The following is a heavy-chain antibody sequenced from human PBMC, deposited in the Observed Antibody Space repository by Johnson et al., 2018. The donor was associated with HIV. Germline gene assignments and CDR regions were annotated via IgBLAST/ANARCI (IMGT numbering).Heavy chain of an antibody. V-gene: IGHV3-30*04. CDR2: ISSDGSNK. CDR1: GFTFSSYA. J-gene: IGHJ3*02. Sequence: QVQLVESGGGVVQPGRSLRLSCAASGFTFSSYAMHWVRQAPGKGLEWVAVISSDGSNKYYADSVKGRFTISRDNSKNTLYLQMNSLRAEDTAVYYCAKGHSIAVVEGDDAFDIWGQGTMVTVSS. D-gene: IGHD6-19*01. CDR3: AKGHSIAVVEGDDAFDI.